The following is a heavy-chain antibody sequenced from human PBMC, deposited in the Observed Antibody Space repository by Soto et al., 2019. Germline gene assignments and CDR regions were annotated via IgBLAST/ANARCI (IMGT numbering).Heavy chain of an antibody. Sequence: PSETLSLTCTVSGGSISSSSYYWGWIRQPPGKGLEWIGSIYYSGSTYYNPSLKSRVTISVDTSKNQFSLKLSSVTAADTAVYYCAVAPSDYYYGMDVWGQGTTVT. CDR2: IYYSGST. D-gene: IGHD5-12*01. J-gene: IGHJ6*02. CDR3: AVAPSDYYYGMDV. CDR1: GGSISSSSYY. V-gene: IGHV4-39*01.